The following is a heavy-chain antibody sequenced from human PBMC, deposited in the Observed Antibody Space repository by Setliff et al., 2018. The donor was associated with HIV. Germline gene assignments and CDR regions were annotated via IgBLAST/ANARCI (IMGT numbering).Heavy chain of an antibody. V-gene: IGHV3-48*03. D-gene: IGHD3-3*01. CDR3: ARAMDADFWSAYYGSKGGAAFDH. Sequence: GGSRLSCAASGFTFSSYEMNWVRQAPGKGLEGVSYISSSGSTIYYADSVKGRFTISRDNAKNSLYLQMNSLGAEDTAVYYCARAMDADFWSAYYGSKGGAAFDHWGQGTLVTVSS. J-gene: IGHJ5*02. CDR1: GFTFSSYE. CDR2: ISSSGSTI.